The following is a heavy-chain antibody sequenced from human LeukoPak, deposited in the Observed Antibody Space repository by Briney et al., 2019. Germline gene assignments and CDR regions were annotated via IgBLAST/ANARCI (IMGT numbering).Heavy chain of an antibody. CDR3: ARDLDDTATDY. CDR2: ISYDGSNK. Sequence: PGGSLRLSCAASGFTFSSYAMHWVRQAPGKGLEWVAVISYDGSNKYYADSVKGRFTISRDNSKNTLYLQMNSLRAEDTAVYYCARDLDDTATDYWGQGTLVTVSS. J-gene: IGHJ4*02. D-gene: IGHD5-18*01. CDR1: GFTFSSYA. V-gene: IGHV3-30-3*01.